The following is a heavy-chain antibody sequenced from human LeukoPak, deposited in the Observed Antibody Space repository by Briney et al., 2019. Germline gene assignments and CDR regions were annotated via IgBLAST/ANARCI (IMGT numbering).Heavy chain of an antibody. D-gene: IGHD1-26*01. Sequence: APVKVSCKASGYTFTSYGISWVRQAPGQGLEWMGWISAYNGNTNYAQKLQGRVTMTTDTSMSTAYMELRSLRSDDTAVYYCARDSPEIVGAASWFDPWGQGTLVTVSS. V-gene: IGHV1-18*01. CDR1: GYTFTSYG. CDR2: ISAYNGNT. CDR3: ARDSPEIVGAASWFDP. J-gene: IGHJ5*02.